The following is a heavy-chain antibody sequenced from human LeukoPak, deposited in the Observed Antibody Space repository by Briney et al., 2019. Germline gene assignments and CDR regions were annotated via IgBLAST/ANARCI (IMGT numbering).Heavy chain of an antibody. V-gene: IGHV3-74*01. CDR3: AGGVDFDY. J-gene: IGHJ4*02. CDR1: GFSFSSYW. CDR2: INSDGTHR. D-gene: IGHD3-16*01. Sequence: GGSLRLSCAGSGFSFSSYWMHWVRQTPDKGLVWVSRINSDGTHRTYADSVKGRFTISRDNANKTLYLQMDSLSAGDTGIYYCAGGVDFDYWGQGTQVTVSS.